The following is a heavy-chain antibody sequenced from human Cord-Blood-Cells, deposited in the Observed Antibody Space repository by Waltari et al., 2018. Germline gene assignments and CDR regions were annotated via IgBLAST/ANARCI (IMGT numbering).Heavy chain of an antibody. J-gene: IGHJ6*02. CDR2: ISADNGNT. CDR3: ARSDCSGGSCYNYYYYGMDV. D-gene: IGHD2-15*01. CDR1: GYTFTSYG. Sequence: QVQLVQSGAEVKKPGASVKVSCKAYGYTFTSYGISWVRQAPGQGLAWMGWISADNGNTNDAQKLQGRVTMTTDTSTSTAYMELRSLRSDDTAVYYCARSDCSGGSCYNYYYYGMDVWGQGTTVTVSS. V-gene: IGHV1-18*01.